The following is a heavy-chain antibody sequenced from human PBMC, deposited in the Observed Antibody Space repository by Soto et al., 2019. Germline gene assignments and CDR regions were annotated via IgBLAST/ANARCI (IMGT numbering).Heavy chain of an antibody. CDR2: ITHSGST. J-gene: IGHJ4*02. CDR1: GGSFSGYY. D-gene: IGHD3-10*02. CDR3: ASSSVRGWSY. Sequence: ASETLSLTCAVYGGSFSGYYWTWIRQPPGKGLEWIGEITHSGSTNYNPSLKSRVTISVDTSKNQFSLNLNSVTAADTAVYYCASSSVRGWSYWGQGTLVTVSS. V-gene: IGHV4-34*01.